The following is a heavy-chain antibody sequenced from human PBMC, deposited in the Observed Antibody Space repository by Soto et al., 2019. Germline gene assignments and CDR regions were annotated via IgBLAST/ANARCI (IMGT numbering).Heavy chain of an antibody. CDR2: ISSSSSTI. CDR1: VFTFSSYS. D-gene: IGHD3-22*01. Sequence: WWTLRLSCSASVFTFSSYSMNWFRQAPGKGLEWVSYISSSSSTIYYADSVKGRFTISRDNAKNSLYLQMNSLRDEDTAVYYCASLTYYYDSSGYRYFDYWGQGTLVTVSS. V-gene: IGHV3-48*02. J-gene: IGHJ4*02. CDR3: ASLTYYYDSSGYRYFDY.